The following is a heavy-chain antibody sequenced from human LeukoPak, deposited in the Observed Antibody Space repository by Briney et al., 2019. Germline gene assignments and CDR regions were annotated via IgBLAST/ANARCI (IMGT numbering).Heavy chain of an antibody. CDR2: IYYSGST. Sequence: PSETLSLTCTVSGGSISSGDYYWSWIRQPPGKGLEWIGYIYYSGSTYYNPSLKSRVTISVDTSKNQFSLKLSSVTAADTAVYYCARDRRRVYSGYDSLDAFDIWGQGTMVTVSS. CDR3: ARDRRRVYSGYDSLDAFDI. D-gene: IGHD5-12*01. CDR1: GGSISSGDYY. J-gene: IGHJ3*02. V-gene: IGHV4-30-4*08.